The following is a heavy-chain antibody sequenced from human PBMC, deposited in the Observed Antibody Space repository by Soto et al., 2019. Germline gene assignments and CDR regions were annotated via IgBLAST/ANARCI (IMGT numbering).Heavy chain of an antibody. J-gene: IGHJ5*02. CDR1: GFPFSSSW. Sequence: EVQLVESGGALVQPGGSLRLSCAASGFPFSSSWMHWFRQAPGKGLVWVSRINSGGTTSYYEDSVKGRFTISRDNATQTMYLKMHSLCAADTDVYFCASGGSGTYGRFDPWGQGTLVSVSS. V-gene: IGHV3-74*01. D-gene: IGHD1-26*01. CDR3: ASGGSGTYGRFDP. CDR2: INSGGTTS.